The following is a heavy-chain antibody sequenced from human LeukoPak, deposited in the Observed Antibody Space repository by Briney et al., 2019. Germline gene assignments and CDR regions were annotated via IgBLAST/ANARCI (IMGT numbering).Heavy chain of an antibody. CDR2: ISGSGGST. CDR1: GFTFSSYA. J-gene: IGHJ4*02. V-gene: IGHV3-23*01. D-gene: IGHD1-26*01. CDR3: AKDESVGTTYFDY. Sequence: EAGGSLRLSCAASGFTFSSYAMSWVRQAPGKGLEWVSAISGSGGSTYYADSVKGRFTISRDNSKNTLYLQMNSLRAEDTAVYYCAKDESVGTTYFDYWGQGTLVTVSS.